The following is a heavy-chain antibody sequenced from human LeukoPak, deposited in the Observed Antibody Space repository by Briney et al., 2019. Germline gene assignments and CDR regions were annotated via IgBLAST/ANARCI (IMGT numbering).Heavy chain of an antibody. V-gene: IGHV3-23*01. CDR2: ISGGGGTT. CDR3: AKADGSAWYRGDY. D-gene: IGHD6-19*01. CDR1: GFTFSSYA. J-gene: IGHJ4*02. Sequence: PGGSLRLYCTASGFTFSSYAMRWVRQAPGKGLEWVSAISGGGGTTYYADSVKGRFTISRDNSKNTLSLQMYSLRAEDTALYYCAKADGSAWYRGDYWGQGTLVTVSS.